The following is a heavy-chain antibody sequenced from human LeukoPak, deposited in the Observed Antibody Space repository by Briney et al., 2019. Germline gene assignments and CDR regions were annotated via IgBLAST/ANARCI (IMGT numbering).Heavy chain of an antibody. D-gene: IGHD2-15*01. CDR3: AREAQFYSWFDP. V-gene: IGHV1-69*04. Sequence: WASVKVSCKASGGPFSSYAISWVRRAPGQGLEWMGRIIPIFGIANYAQKFQGRVTITADKSTSTAYMELSSLRSEDTAVYYCAREAQFYSWFDPWGQGTLVTVSS. J-gene: IGHJ5*02. CDR1: GGPFSSYA. CDR2: IIPIFGIA.